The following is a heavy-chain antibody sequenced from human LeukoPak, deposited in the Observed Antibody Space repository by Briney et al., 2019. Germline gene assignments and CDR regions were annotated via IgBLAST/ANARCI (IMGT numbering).Heavy chain of an antibody. Sequence: ASVKVSCKASGYTFTTYAMNWVRQAPGQGLKWMGIINPSGGSTSYAQKFQGRVTMTRDMSTSTVYMELSSLRSEDTAVYYCARADGPIAALTPYYYYYMDVWGKGTTVTVSS. V-gene: IGHV1-46*01. CDR2: INPSGGST. CDR3: ARADGPIAALTPYYYYYMDV. J-gene: IGHJ6*03. D-gene: IGHD6-6*01. CDR1: GYTFTTYA.